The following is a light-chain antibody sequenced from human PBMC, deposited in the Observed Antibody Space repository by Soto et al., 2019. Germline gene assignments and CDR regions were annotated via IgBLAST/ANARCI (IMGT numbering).Light chain of an antibody. J-gene: IGKJ4*01. CDR2: GAS. CDR3: QHYGTSPPLT. Sequence: EIVLTQSPGTLSLSPGVRATLSCRASQSIGSNYLAWYQQKPGQAPRLVLYGASSRAMGIPDRFSGSGAGTDFTLTISRLEPEDFAVYYCQHYGTSPPLTFGGGTKVEIK. CDR1: QSIGSNY. V-gene: IGKV3-20*01.